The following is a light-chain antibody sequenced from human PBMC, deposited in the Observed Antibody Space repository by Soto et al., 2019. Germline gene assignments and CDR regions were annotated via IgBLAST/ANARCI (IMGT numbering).Light chain of an antibody. CDR3: QQRHMWPIT. V-gene: IGKV3-11*01. J-gene: IGKJ5*01. Sequence: EVVLTQSPVTLSLSPGEIATLSCRASQSFRGLLAWYQQKPGQAPRLHIYDAYNRATGIPPRFSGSGSGTDFTLTISSLEPEDSAVYYCQQRHMWPITFGQGTRLE. CDR2: DAY. CDR1: QSFRGL.